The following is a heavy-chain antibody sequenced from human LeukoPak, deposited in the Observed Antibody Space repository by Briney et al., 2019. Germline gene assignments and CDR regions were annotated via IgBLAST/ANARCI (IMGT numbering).Heavy chain of an antibody. CDR1: GYTFTGYY. V-gene: IGHV1-2*02. CDR3: ARRSYPPPAPPNWFDP. D-gene: IGHD1-14*01. CDR2: INPNSGGR. J-gene: IGHJ5*02. Sequence: ASVKVSCKGSGYTFTGYYIHWVRRAPGQGLEWMGWINPNSGGRSYAQKFQGRVTMTRDTSISTAYMELSRLRFDDTGVYLFARRSYPPPAPPNWFDPWGQGTLVTVSS.